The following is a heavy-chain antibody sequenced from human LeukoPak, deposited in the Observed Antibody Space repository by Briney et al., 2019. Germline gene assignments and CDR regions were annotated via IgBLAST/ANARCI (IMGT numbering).Heavy chain of an antibody. CDR2: IWFDGSNK. CDR3: ARDHSYGPLGLFDY. V-gene: IGHV3-33*08. CDR1: GFTFSSYA. J-gene: IGHJ4*02. D-gene: IGHD5-18*01. Sequence: PGGSLRLSCAASGFTFSSYAMHWVRQAPGKGLEWVAVIWFDGSNKYYADSVKGRFTISRDNSKNTLYLQMNSLRAEDTAVYYCARDHSYGPLGLFDYWGQGTLVTVSS.